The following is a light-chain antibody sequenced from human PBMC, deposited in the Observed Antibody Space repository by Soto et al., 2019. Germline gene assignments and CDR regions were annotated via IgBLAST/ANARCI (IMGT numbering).Light chain of an antibody. CDR3: QQYYSTCT. CDR2: WAS. CDR1: QRVLYSSNNKNY. V-gene: IGKV4-1*01. J-gene: IGKJ5*01. Sequence: DIVMTPSPDSLAVSLGERATSNCKSSQRVLYSSNNKNYLAWYQQRPGQPPKLLIYWASTRESGVPDRFSGSGSGTDFTLTISSLQAEDVAVYYCQQYYSTCTFGQGTRLEI.